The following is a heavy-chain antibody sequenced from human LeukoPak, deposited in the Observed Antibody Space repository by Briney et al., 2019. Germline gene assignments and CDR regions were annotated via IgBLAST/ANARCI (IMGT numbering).Heavy chain of an antibody. D-gene: IGHD2-2*01. V-gene: IGHV3-15*01. CDR3: TTAGGVPAAITDFDY. CDR2: IKRKTDGGTT. J-gene: IGHJ4*02. Sequence: GGSLRLSCAASGFTFSNAWMSWVRQAPGKGLEWVGRIKRKTDGGTTDYAAPVKGRFTISIDDSKNTLYLQMNSLKTEDTAVYYCTTAGGVPAAITDFDYWGQGTLVTVSS. CDR1: GFTFSNAW.